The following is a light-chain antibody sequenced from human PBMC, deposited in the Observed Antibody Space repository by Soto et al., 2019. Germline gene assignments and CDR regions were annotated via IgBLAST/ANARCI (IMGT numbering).Light chain of an antibody. CDR1: SNDVGSYNL. CDR3: CSYAGSSTFHYV. CDR2: EVS. Sequence: QSVRTQPASVSGSPGQSITISCTGTSNDVGSYNLVSWYQQHPGKAPKLMIYEVSKRPSGVSNRFSGSKSGNTASLTISGLQAEDEADYYCCSYAGSSTFHYVFGTGTKVTVL. J-gene: IGLJ1*01. V-gene: IGLV2-23*02.